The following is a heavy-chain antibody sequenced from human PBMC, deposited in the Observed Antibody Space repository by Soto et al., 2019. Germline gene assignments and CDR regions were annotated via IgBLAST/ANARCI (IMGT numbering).Heavy chain of an antibody. D-gene: IGHD6-25*01. V-gene: IGHV3-74*01. Sequence: PGESLRLSCAASGFIFNNYWMHWVRQAPGKGLVWVARINGDGSTTTYVDSVKGRFTISRDNAKNTVYLQMNSLRAEDTAVYYCARGSGPRGRPYWGQGILVTVSS. J-gene: IGHJ4*02. CDR1: GFIFNNYW. CDR2: INGDGSTT. CDR3: ARGSGPRGRPY.